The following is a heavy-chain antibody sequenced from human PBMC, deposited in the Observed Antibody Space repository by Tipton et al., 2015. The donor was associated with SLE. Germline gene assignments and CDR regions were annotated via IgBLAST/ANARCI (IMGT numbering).Heavy chain of an antibody. Sequence: SLRLSCPASGFSFSNYAMNWVRQAPGKGLVWVSGISGSGGTTNHADSVKGRFTISRDNSNNTLYLQMNSLRAEDTAVYYCAKGRTYFDSWGQGTLVTVSS. CDR2: ISGSGGTT. J-gene: IGHJ4*02. CDR1: GFSFSNYA. CDR3: AKGRTYFDS. V-gene: IGHV3-23*01.